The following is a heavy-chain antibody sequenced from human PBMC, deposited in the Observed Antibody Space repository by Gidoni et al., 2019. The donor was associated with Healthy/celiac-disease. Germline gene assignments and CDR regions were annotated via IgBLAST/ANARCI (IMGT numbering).Heavy chain of an antibody. J-gene: IGHJ6*02. CDR3: ARDTGRLYSDTWYDYYYYGMDV. Sequence: QVQLVQSGAEVKKPGASVKVSCKTSGYSFTTYGMRWVRQAPGQGLEWMGWISGYNGNTNYAQRLQGRINMTTDTSTSTVYMELRSLRSDDTAVYYCARDTGRLYSDTWYDYYYYGMDVWGQGTTVTVSS. V-gene: IGHV1-18*04. CDR2: ISGYNGNT. CDR1: GYSFTTYG. D-gene: IGHD6-13*01.